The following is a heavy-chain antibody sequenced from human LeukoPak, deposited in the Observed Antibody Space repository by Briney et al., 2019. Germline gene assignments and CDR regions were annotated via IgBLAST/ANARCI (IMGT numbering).Heavy chain of an antibody. Sequence: SETLSLTCAVSGGSISSNSYYWGWIRQPPGKGLEWIGSIYYSGSTYYNPSLKSRVTISVDTPKNQFSLKLSPVTAADTAVYYCARTRYYYNSRSYGAPYYFDYWGQGTLVTVSS. CDR2: IYYSGST. CDR3: ARTRYYYNSRSYGAPYYFDY. V-gene: IGHV4-39*01. D-gene: IGHD3-10*01. J-gene: IGHJ4*02. CDR1: GGSISSNSYY.